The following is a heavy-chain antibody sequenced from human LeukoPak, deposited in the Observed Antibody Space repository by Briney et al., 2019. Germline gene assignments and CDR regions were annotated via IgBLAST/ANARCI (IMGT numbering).Heavy chain of an antibody. CDR1: GFTFSSYS. CDR3: ARDSYGSGSYYRIDY. D-gene: IGHD3-10*01. J-gene: IGHJ4*02. Sequence: PGRSLRLSCAASGFTFSSYSMNWVRQAPGKGLEWVALISYDGSNKYYADSVKGRFTISRDNSKNTLYLQMNSLRAEDTAVYYCARDSYGSGSYYRIDYWGQGTLVTVSS. CDR2: ISYDGSNK. V-gene: IGHV3-30*03.